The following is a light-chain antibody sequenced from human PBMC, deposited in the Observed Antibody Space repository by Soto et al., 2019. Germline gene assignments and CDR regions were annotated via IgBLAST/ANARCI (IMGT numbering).Light chain of an antibody. CDR1: QGLLYSLDNKSY. CDR3: QQYFDVPFT. V-gene: IGKV4-1*01. CDR2: WAS. Sequence: VMTQSPDSLAASLGERATMRCKSSQGLLYSLDNKSYLAWYQQKPGQPPKLLIYWASTRASGVPDRFSGSGSGTDFTLTISSLEAEDVAFYWCQQYFDVPFTFGGGTKVDI. J-gene: IGKJ4*01.